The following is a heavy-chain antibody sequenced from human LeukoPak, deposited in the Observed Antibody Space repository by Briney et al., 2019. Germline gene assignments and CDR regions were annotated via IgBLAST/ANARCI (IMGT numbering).Heavy chain of an antibody. V-gene: IGHV3-21*01. Sequence: GGSLRLSCAASGFTFSSYSMNWVRQAPGKGLEWVSSISSSSSYIYYADSVKGRFTISRDNAKNSLYLQMNSLRAEDTAVYYCARTERRYSYGYDTFDYWGQGTLVTVSS. CDR1: GFTFSSYS. CDR2: ISSSSSYI. J-gene: IGHJ4*02. D-gene: IGHD5-18*01. CDR3: ARTERRYSYGYDTFDY.